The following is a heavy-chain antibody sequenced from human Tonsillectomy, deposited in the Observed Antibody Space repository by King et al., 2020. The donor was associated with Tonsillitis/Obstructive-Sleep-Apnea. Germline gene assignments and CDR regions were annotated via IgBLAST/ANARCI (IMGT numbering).Heavy chain of an antibody. CDR3: ARGRSYTNYFDF. J-gene: IGHJ4*02. CDR1: GESFSGYY. V-gene: IGHV4-34*01. Sequence: VQLQQWGAGLLKPSETLSLTCDVYGESFSGYYWTWIRQPPGKGLEWIGEINHSGNTNYNPSLKSRVTISVDTSKKQFSLKLRSVTAADTAAYYCARGRSYTNYFDFWGQGTLVTVSS. D-gene: IGHD1-26*01. CDR2: INHSGNT.